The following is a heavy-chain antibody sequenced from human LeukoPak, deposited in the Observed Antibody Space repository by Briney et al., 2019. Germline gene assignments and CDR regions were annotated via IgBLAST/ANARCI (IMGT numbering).Heavy chain of an antibody. J-gene: IGHJ4*02. D-gene: IGHD2-15*01. CDR2: ISYDESNK. CDR3: AKGSNTLPLYYFDY. V-gene: IGHV3-30*18. CDR1: GFTFSGYW. Sequence: PGGSLRLSCAASGFTFSGYWMHWVRQAPGKGLEWVAVISYDESNKYYADSVKGRFTISRDNSKNTLYLQMNSLRAEDTAVYYCAKGSNTLPLYYFDYWGQGALVTVSS.